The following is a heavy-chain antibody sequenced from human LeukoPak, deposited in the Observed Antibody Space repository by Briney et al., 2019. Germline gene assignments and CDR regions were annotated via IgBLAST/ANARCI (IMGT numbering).Heavy chain of an antibody. D-gene: IGHD2-2*01. CDR3: AKTALYCSSTSCYLDY. CDR1: GFTFTTHW. J-gene: IGHJ4*02. Sequence: GGSLRLSCGASGFTFTTHWIHWVRQAPGKGLEWVSRIKPDGSDTNYADSVKGRFTISRDNAKNTVYLQMNSLRAEDTAVYYCAKTALYCSSTSCYLDYWGQGTLVTVSS. CDR2: IKPDGSDT. V-gene: IGHV3-74*01.